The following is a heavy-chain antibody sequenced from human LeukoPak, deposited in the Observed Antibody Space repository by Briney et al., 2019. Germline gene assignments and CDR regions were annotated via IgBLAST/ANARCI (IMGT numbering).Heavy chain of an antibody. V-gene: IGHV1-18*01. CDR3: ARDRPQNHRWAFDI. CDR2: ISAYNGNT. CDR1: GYTFTSYG. J-gene: IGHJ3*02. Sequence: ASVKVSCKASGYTFTSYGISWVRQAPGQGLEWMGWISAYNGNTNYAQKLQGRVTMTTDTSTSTACMELRSLRSDDTAVYYCARDRPQNHRWAFDIWGQGTMVTVSS. D-gene: IGHD6-6*01.